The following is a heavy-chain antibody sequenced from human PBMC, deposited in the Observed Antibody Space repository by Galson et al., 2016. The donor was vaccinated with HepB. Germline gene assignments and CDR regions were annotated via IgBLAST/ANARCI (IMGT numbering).Heavy chain of an antibody. D-gene: IGHD1-7*01. CDR3: AKNYAQYKQGLDAFDI. J-gene: IGHJ3*02. V-gene: IGHV3-23*01. Sequence: SLRLSCAASGFTFSSYTMTWVRLAPGKGLEWVSTIRYSGGAAYYGDSVRGRFTISRDNSKNTLFLQMNSLRADDTAVYYCAKNYAQYKQGLDAFDIWGQGTLVTVSS. CDR2: IRYSGGAA. CDR1: GFTFSSYT.